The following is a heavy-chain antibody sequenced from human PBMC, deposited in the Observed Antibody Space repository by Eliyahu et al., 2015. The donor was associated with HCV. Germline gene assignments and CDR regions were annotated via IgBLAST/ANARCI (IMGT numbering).Heavy chain of an antibody. D-gene: IGHD2-15*01. CDR3: ATSDIVMVVAAATQIRKEYYFDS. CDR2: LLPXPDLV. Sequence: QVQLVQSGAEVKKPGSSVKVSCRASGGTFSNYAISWLRQAPGQGPEWXGRLLPXPDLVNYAQKFQGRVTITADKSTNIAYMELRSLRSEDTAVYYCATSDIVMVVAAATQIRKEYYFDSWGQGTLVTVSS. J-gene: IGHJ4*02. V-gene: IGHV1-69*04. CDR1: GGTFSNYA.